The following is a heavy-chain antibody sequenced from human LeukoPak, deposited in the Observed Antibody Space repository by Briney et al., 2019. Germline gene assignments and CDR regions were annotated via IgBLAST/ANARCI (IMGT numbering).Heavy chain of an antibody. J-gene: IGHJ3*02. CDR1: GFTFSSYG. Sequence: GRSLRLSCAASGFTFSSYGMHWVRQAPGKGLEWVAVISYDGSNKYYADSVKGRFTISRDNSKNTLYLQMNSLRAEDTAVYYCARTLAAAVNDAFDIWGQGTMVTVSS. CDR3: ARTLAAAVNDAFDI. CDR2: ISYDGSNK. V-gene: IGHV3-30*03. D-gene: IGHD6-13*01.